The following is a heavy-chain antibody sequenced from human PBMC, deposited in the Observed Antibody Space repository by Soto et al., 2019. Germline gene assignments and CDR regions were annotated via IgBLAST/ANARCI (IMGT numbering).Heavy chain of an antibody. V-gene: IGHV4-4*07. CDR3: ARATRDYGDYGYFDY. D-gene: IGHD4-17*01. CDR1: GGSISSYY. Sequence: QVQLQESGPGLVKPSETLSLTCTVSGGSISSYYWSWIRQPAGKGLEWIGRIYSSGSTNYNPSLKSRVTMSVDTSTNQFSLKLSSVTAADTAVYYCARATRDYGDYGYFDYWGQGTLVTVSS. CDR2: IYSSGST. J-gene: IGHJ4*02.